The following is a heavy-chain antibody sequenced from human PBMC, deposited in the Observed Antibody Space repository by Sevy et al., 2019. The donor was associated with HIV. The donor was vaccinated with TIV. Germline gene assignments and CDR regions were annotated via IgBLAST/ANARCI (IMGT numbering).Heavy chain of an antibody. Sequence: GGSLRLSCAASGFTFFSHVMSWVRQAPGKGLEWVSGLSGSGGTTYYADSVKGRFSISRDNSKNKLYLQMSSLRIEDRAVYYCATGTTDSSISWVFDVWGQGTMVTVSS. D-gene: IGHD6-13*01. CDR2: LSGSGGTT. CDR1: GFTFFSHV. J-gene: IGHJ3*01. V-gene: IGHV3-23*01. CDR3: ATGTTDSSISWVFDV.